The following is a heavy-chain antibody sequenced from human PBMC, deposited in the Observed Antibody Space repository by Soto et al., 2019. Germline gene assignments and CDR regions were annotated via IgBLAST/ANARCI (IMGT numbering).Heavy chain of an antibody. CDR3: ARGGRSGTFYYSYGMDV. CDR2: IIPIFGTA. J-gene: IGHJ6*02. D-gene: IGHD3-16*01. Sequence: QVQLVQSGAEVKKPGSSVKVSCKASGGTFSSYAISWVRQAPGQGLEWMGGIIPIFGTANYAQKFQGRVTITADESTSTAYMELSSLRSEDTAVYYCARGGRSGTFYYSYGMDVWGQGTTVTGSS. V-gene: IGHV1-69*12. CDR1: GGTFSSYA.